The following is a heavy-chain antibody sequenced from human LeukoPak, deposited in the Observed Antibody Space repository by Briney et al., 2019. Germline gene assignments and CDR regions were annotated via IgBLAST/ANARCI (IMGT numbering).Heavy chain of an antibody. Sequence: SVKVACKASGGTFSSYAISWVRQAPGQGLEWMGRIIPIFGTANYAQKFQGRVTITTDESTSTAYMELSSLRSEDTAVYYCASTPYSRQSYYYYYMDVWGKGTTVTVSS. V-gene: IGHV1-69*05. CDR1: GGTFSSYA. J-gene: IGHJ6*03. CDR2: IIPIFGTA. D-gene: IGHD6-13*01. CDR3: ASTPYSRQSYYYYYMDV.